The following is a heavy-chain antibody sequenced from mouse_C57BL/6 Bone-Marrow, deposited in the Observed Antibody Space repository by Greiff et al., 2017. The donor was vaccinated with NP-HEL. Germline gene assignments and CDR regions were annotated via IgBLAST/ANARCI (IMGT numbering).Heavy chain of an antibody. CDR1: GYSITSGYY. J-gene: IGHJ1*03. D-gene: IGHD1-1*01. Sequence: EVKLEDSGPGLVKPSQSLSLTCSVTGYSITSGYYWNWIRQFPGNKLEWMGYISYDGSNNYNPSLKNRISITRDTSKNQFFLKLNSVTTEDTATYYCARDGATVVAHWYFDVWGTGTTVTVSS. V-gene: IGHV3-6*01. CDR3: ARDGATVVAHWYFDV. CDR2: ISYDGSN.